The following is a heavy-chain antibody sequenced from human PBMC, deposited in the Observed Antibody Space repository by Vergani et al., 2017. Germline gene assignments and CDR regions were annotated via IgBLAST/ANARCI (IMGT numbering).Heavy chain of an antibody. V-gene: IGHV4-39*07. J-gene: IGHJ6*03. CDR3: ARGRGQLVQYYYYMDV. CDR1: GDSISTSSYA. Sequence: QMQLQESGPGLVKPSETLSLSCTVSGDSISTSSYAWGWIRQPPGKGLEWIGEINHSGSTNYNPSLKSRVTISVDTSKNQFSLKLSSVTAADTAVYYCARGRGQLVQYYYYMDVWGKGTTVTVSS. CDR2: INHSGST. D-gene: IGHD6-6*01.